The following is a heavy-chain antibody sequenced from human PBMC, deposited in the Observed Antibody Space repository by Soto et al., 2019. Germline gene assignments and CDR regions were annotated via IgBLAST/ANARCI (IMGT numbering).Heavy chain of an antibody. V-gene: IGHV1-8*01. J-gene: IGHJ6*02. CDR1: GYTFTSYD. Sequence: QVQLVQSGAEVKKPGASVKVSCKASGYTFTSYDINWVRQATGQGLEWMGWMNPNRGNTGYAQKFQGRVTMTRNTSISTAYMELSSLRSEATAVYYCARERTGTTSMDVWGQGTTVTVSS. D-gene: IGHD1-1*01. CDR2: MNPNRGNT. CDR3: ARERTGTTSMDV.